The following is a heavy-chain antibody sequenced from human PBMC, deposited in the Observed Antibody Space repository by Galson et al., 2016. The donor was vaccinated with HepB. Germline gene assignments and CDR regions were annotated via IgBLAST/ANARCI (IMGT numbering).Heavy chain of an antibody. V-gene: IGHV4-34*12. Sequence: SETLSLTCAVYGGSLSGYYWSWIRQPPAKGLEWIGEIFHSGTSNYNPSLESRVTISPDISRNQISLKVYSVTAADTAVYYCARIREGWQAYDGFDIWGRGTMVTVS. CDR3: ARIREGWQAYDGFDI. J-gene: IGHJ3*02. D-gene: IGHD5-24*01. CDR1: GGSLSGYY. CDR2: IFHSGTS.